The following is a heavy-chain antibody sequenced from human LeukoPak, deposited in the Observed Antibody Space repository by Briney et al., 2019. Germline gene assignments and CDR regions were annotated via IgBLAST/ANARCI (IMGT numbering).Heavy chain of an antibody. D-gene: IGHD1-26*01. CDR2: ISTGGGST. CDR1: GFTFSNYA. Sequence: PGGSLRLSCAASGFTFSNYAMSWVRQAPGKGLEWVSSISTGGGSTNYADSVKGRFTISRDNSKNTLYLQMNSLRAEDTAVYYCAKGHYSGSHYCFDYWGQGILVTVSS. CDR3: AKGHYSGSHYCFDY. V-gene: IGHV3-23*01. J-gene: IGHJ4*02.